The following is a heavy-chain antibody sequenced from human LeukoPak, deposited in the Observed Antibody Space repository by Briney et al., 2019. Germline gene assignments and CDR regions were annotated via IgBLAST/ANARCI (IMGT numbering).Heavy chain of an antibody. D-gene: IGHD3-10*01. CDR1: GFTFSSFG. J-gene: IGHJ6*02. V-gene: IGHV3-48*02. CDR2: ISDSSSLQ. Sequence: GGSLRLSCAASGFTFSSFGMNWVRQAPGKGLEWVSYISDSSSLQYYADSVKGRFTISRDNAKNSLSLQLNSLRDEDTAVYFCAKVIRGGYGMDVWGQGTTVTVSS. CDR3: AKVIRGGYGMDV.